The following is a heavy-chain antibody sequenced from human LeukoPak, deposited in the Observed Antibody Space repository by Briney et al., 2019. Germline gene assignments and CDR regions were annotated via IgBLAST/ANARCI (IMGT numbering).Heavy chain of an antibody. CDR3: ARANPPYCSSTTCFFDY. CDR1: GYTFTGYY. J-gene: IGHJ4*02. D-gene: IGHD2-2*01. V-gene: IGHV1-2*02. CDR2: INPNSGDT. Sequence: GASVKVSCKASGYTFTGYYMHWVRQAPGQGFEWMGWINPNSGDTNYAQKFQGRVTMTRDTSISTAHMELSRLRSDDTAVYYCARANPPYCSSTTCFFDYWGQGTLVTVSS.